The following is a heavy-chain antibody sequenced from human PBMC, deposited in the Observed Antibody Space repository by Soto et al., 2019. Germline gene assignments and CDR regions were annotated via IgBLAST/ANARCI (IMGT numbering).Heavy chain of an antibody. CDR1: GYTFTSYG. V-gene: IGHV1-18*01. CDR2: ISAYNGNT. CDR3: ARGKGRGDFWSGYYQSHYKGYYYYYMDV. D-gene: IGHD3-3*01. J-gene: IGHJ6*03. Sequence: QVQLVQSGAEVKKPGASVKVSCKASGYTFTSYGISWVRQAPGQGLEWMGWISAYNGNTNYAQKLQGRVTMTTDTSTSTAYMELRSLRSDDTAVYYCARGKGRGDFWSGYYQSHYKGYYYYYMDVWGKGTTVTVSS.